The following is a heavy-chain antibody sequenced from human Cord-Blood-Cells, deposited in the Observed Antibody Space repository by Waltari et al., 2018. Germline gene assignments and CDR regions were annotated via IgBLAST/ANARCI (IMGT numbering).Heavy chain of an antibody. J-gene: IGHJ3*02. D-gene: IGHD1-20*01. Sequence: QVQLVESGGGVVQPGRSLRLSCAASGFTFSSYGMHWVRQAPGKGLEWVAVISYDGSNKYYADSVKGRFTISRDNSKNTLYLQMNSLRAEDTAVYYCAKDLYNWNLRNLHAFDIWGQGTMVTVSS. CDR1: GFTFSSYG. CDR3: AKDLYNWNLRNLHAFDI. CDR2: ISYDGSNK. V-gene: IGHV3-30*18.